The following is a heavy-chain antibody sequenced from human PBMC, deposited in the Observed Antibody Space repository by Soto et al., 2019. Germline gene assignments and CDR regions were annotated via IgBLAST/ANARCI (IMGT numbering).Heavy chain of an antibody. V-gene: IGHV3-30-3*01. CDR1: GFTFSSYA. D-gene: IGHD3-10*01. CDR3: AREFTMVRGVLDY. J-gene: IGHJ4*02. Sequence: GGSLRLSCAASGFTFSSYAMHWVRQAPGKGLKWVAVISYDGSNKYYADSVKGRFTISRDNSKNTLYLQMNSLRAEDTAVYYCAREFTMVRGVLDYWGQGTLVTVSS. CDR2: ISYDGSNK.